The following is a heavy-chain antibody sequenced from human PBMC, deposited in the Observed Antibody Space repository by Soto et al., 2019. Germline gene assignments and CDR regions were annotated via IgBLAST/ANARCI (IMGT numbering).Heavy chain of an antibody. CDR3: AKDAGGSSYFDY. V-gene: IGHV3-30*18. Sequence: QVQLVESGGGVVQPGRSLRLSCAASGFTFSSYGMHWVRQAPGKGLEWVAVISYDGSNEYYADSVKGRFTISRDNSKNPLYLQMNSLRAEDTAVYYCAKDAGGSSYFDYWGQGTLVTVSS. J-gene: IGHJ4*02. CDR1: GFTFSSYG. CDR2: ISYDGSNE. D-gene: IGHD1-26*01.